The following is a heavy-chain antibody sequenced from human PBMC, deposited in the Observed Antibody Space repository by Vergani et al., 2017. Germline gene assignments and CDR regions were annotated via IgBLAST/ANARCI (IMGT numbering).Heavy chain of an antibody. V-gene: IGHV4-31*11. D-gene: IGHD6-25*01. CDR2: IFYSGTT. CDR1: GGSISSGDHC. J-gene: IGHJ6*03. CDR3: ARVDTQVPATSHFYYMDV. Sequence: QVQLQESGPGVVKPSQTLSLTCAVSGGSISSGDHCWTWIRQRPGKGLAWIGYIFYSGTTYDNPSLRSRLTISVDTSQNQFSLKLRSVTAADTAVYYCARVDTQVPATSHFYYMDVCGKGTTVVVSS.